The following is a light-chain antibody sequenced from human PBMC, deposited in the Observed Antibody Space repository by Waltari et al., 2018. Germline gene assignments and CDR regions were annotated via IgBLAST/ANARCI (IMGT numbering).Light chain of an antibody. V-gene: IGKV1-27*01. CDR1: QGRSNY. J-gene: IGKJ1*01. Sequence: DIQMTQSPSSLSASVGDRVTITCRASQGRSNYVAWYQQKPGKVPELLIYAASNLQSGVPSRSSGSGSGTDFTLTTSSLPPEDVATYYCQKYNSAPRTFGQGTKVEIK. CDR2: AAS. CDR3: QKYNSAPRT.